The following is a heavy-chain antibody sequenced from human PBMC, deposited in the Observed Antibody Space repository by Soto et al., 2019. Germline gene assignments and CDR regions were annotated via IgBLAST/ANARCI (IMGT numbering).Heavy chain of an antibody. D-gene: IGHD5-12*01. CDR2: ISSSSSYI. J-gene: IGHJ5*02. Sequence: GSLRLSCAASVFTFSSYSMNWVRQAPGKGLEWVSSISSSSSYIYYADSVKGRFTISRDNAKNSLYLQMNSLRAEDTAVYYCARDRGYSGSPLDPWGQGTPVTVSS. V-gene: IGHV3-21*01. CDR3: ARDRGYSGSPLDP. CDR1: VFTFSSYS.